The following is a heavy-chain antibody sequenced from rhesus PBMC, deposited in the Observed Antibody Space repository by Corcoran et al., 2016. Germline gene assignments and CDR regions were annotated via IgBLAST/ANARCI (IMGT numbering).Heavy chain of an antibody. CDR1: GYSISRGSY. CDR3: ARGYSYGYGYYFDY. D-gene: IGHD5-36*01. V-gene: IGHV4-99*01. CDR2: FSGTSSNT. J-gene: IGHJ4*01. Sequence: QVQLQESGPGLVKPSETLSLTCAVSGYSISRGSYWGWIRQPPGKGLSYIGYFSGTSSNTYYSPSLNSLVTISKDTSKNQFSLKLSSVTAADTAVYYCARGYSYGYGYYFDYWGQGVLVTVSS.